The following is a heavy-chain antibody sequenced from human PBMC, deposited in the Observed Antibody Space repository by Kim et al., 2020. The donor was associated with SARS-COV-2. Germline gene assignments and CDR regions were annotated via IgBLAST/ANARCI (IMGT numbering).Heavy chain of an antibody. Sequence: SETLSLTCAVYGVSFSGYYWSWIRQPPGKGLEWIGEINHSGRTNYNPSLKSRVTISVDTSKNQFSLKLTSVTAADTAVYYCARRLSNTSGWGSHYCDFWG. J-gene: IGHJ3*01. D-gene: IGHD3-10*01. CDR1: GVSFSGYY. V-gene: IGHV4-34*01. CDR3: ARRLSNTSGWGSHYCDF. CDR2: INHSGRT.